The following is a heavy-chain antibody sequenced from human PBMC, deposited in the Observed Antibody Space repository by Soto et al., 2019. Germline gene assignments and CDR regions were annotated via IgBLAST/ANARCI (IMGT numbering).Heavy chain of an antibody. J-gene: IGHJ5*02. CDR3: ARDLPSNP. CDR2: ISSSGSPI. CDR1: GFIFSSYE. Sequence: GGSLRLSCAASGFIFSSYEMNWVRQAPGKGLEWVSYISSSGSPIYYADSVKGRFTISRGNAKNSLYLQMNSLRTEDTAVYYCARDLPSNPWGQGTLVTVSS. V-gene: IGHV3-48*03.